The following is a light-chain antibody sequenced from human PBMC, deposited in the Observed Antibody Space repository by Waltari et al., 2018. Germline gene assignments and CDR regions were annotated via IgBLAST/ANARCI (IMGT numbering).Light chain of an antibody. V-gene: IGKV1-39*01. Sequence: DIQMTQSPYSLSASVGDRVTITCRASQSISSYLNWYQQKPGKAPKLLIYAASSLQSGVPSRFSGSGSGTDFTLKISRVEAEDVGVYYCMQALQTLYTFGQGTKLEIK. CDR3: MQALQTLYT. CDR1: QSISSY. CDR2: AAS. J-gene: IGKJ2*01.